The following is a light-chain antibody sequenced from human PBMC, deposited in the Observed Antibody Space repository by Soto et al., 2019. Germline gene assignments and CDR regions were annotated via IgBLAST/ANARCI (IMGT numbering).Light chain of an antibody. CDR1: SSDVGNNNY. Sequence: QSALTQPASVSGSPGQSITISCTGTSSDVGNNNYVSWYQHNPGRAPKVMICDVTNRPSGVSNRFSGSKSGNTASLTISRLQAEDEADYYCSSFTGSSYVFGTGTKLTV. CDR3: SSFTGSSYV. CDR2: DVT. J-gene: IGLJ1*01. V-gene: IGLV2-14*03.